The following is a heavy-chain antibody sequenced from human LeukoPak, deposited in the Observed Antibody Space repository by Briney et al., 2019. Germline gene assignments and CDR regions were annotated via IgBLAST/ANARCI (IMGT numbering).Heavy chain of an antibody. V-gene: IGHV1-18*01. CDR1: GYTFTSYG. CDR2: ISAYNGNT. J-gene: IGHJ4*02. D-gene: IGHD5-18*01. Sequence: ASVKVSCKASGYTFTSYGISSVRQAPGQGLEGMGWISAYNGNTNYAQKLQGRVTMTTDTSTSTAYMELRSLRSDDAAVYYCARVKVSGGYSYGYGDYWGQGTLVTVSS. CDR3: ARVKVSGGYSYGYGDY.